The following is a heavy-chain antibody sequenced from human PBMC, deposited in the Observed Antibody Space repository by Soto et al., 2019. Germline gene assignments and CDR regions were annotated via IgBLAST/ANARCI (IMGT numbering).Heavy chain of an antibody. CDR3: ALSMVRGVGVGWFDP. D-gene: IGHD3-10*01. V-gene: IGHV4-34*01. CDR1: GGSFRGYY. CDR2: IDHNGSS. J-gene: IGHJ5*02. Sequence: QVQLQQWGAGLLKPSETLSLTCAMYGGSFRGYYWSWIRQTPGKGLEWIGEIDHNGSSNYSPSLKSRVTISVDTSKNQFSLKLSSVTAADTAVYYCALSMVRGVGVGWFDPWGQGTLVTVSS.